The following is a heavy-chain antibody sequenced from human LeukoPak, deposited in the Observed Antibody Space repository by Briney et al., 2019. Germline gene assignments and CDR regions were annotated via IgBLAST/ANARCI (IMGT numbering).Heavy chain of an antibody. J-gene: IGHJ5*02. CDR1: GFSLSTSGVG. CDR3: AHLDYYDSSGYYSNLHNWFDP. D-gene: IGHD3-22*01. Sequence: SGPTLVNPTQTLTXTCTFSGFSLSTSGVGVGWIRQPPGKALEWLALIYWDDDNRYSPSLRSRLTITRDTSKNQVVLTMTNMDPVDTATYYCAHLDYYDSSGYYSNLHNWFDPWGQGTLVTVSS. V-gene: IGHV2-5*02. CDR2: IYWDDDN.